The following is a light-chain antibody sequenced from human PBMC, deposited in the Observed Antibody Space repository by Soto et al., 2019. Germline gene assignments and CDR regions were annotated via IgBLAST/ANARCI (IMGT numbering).Light chain of an antibody. CDR3: QRYNTFWT. Sequence: DIQLTHSPSTLCASVGDIVTITVRASQSLSRWLAWYQQKPGKAPNLLIYEASNLESGVPSRFSGSGSGTEFTLTISSLQPDGAATYYCQRYNTFWTFGQGTKVDI. V-gene: IGKV1-5*03. J-gene: IGKJ1*01. CDR1: QSLSRW. CDR2: EAS.